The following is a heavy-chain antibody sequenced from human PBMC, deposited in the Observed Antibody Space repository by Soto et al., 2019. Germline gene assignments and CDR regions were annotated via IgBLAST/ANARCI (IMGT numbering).Heavy chain of an antibody. J-gene: IGHJ4*02. V-gene: IGHV4-30-2*03. CDR2: IYHTGTT. D-gene: IGHD3-16*01. Sequence: SETLSLTCTVSGGSINSGGYSWTWIRQPPGKGLEWIGFIYHTGTTYYNPSLKSRVTISVDTSKNQFSLKLRSVTAADMAVYYCARLPRGRGDYWGQGTLVTVSS. CDR1: GGSINSGGYS. CDR3: ARLPRGRGDY.